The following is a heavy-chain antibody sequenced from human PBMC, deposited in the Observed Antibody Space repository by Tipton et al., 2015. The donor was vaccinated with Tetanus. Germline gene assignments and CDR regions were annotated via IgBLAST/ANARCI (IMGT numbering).Heavy chain of an antibody. V-gene: IGHV3-53*01. Sequence: QLVQSGGTLIQPGGSLRLSCAASGFAVAVNYMTWVRQAPGKGLEWVSVLYSGGGPNYADSVKGRFTISRDNSKNSLSLQMNSLKDDDTAVYSWARSAHFASWYDWGPGTRVTVSS. CDR3: ARSAHFASWYD. CDR1: GFAVAVNY. J-gene: IGHJ4*02. CDR2: LYSGGGP. D-gene: IGHD6-13*01.